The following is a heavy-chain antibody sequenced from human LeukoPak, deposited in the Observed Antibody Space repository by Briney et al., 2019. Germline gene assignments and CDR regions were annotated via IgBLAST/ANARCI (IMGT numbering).Heavy chain of an antibody. J-gene: IGHJ4*02. D-gene: IGHD5-12*01. CDR3: ARGDSGYDYFDY. V-gene: IGHV1-2*02. CDR1: GYTFTGCY. Sequence: ASVKVSCKASGYTFTGCYMHWVRQAPGQGLEWMGWINPNSGGTNYAQKFQGRVTMTRDTSISTAYMELSRLRSDDTAVYYCARGDSGYDYFDYWGQGTLVTVSS. CDR2: INPNSGGT.